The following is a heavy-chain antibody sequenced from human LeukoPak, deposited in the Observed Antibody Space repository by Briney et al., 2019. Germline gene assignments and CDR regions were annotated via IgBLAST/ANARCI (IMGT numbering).Heavy chain of an antibody. V-gene: IGHV1-2*02. D-gene: IGHD5-12*01. CDR3: ARGGYSGYDLPYYYYGMDV. J-gene: IGHJ6*02. Sequence: ASVKVSCKVSGYTFTGYYMHWVRQAPGQGLEWMGWINPNSGGTNYAQKFQGRVTMTRDTSISTAYMELSRLRSDDTAVYYCARGGYSGYDLPYYYYGMDVWGQGTTVTVSS. CDR2: INPNSGGT. CDR1: GYTFTGYY.